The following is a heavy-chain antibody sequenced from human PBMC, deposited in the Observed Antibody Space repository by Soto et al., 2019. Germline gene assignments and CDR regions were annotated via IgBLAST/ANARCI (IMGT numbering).Heavy chain of an antibody. J-gene: IGHJ6*02. CDR1: GGSVSSDSSY. D-gene: IGHD2-15*01. CDR2: IYYTGNT. Sequence: NPSETLSLTCIVSGGSVSSDSSYWSWIRQPPGKGLEWIGYIYYTGNTDSNPSLKSRVTISVDTSKNQFSLKLRSVTAADAAVYFCARGGYCSGSSCPGYYYYYYGMDVWGLGTTVTVSS. V-gene: IGHV4-61*01. CDR3: ARGGYCSGSSCPGYYYYYYGMDV.